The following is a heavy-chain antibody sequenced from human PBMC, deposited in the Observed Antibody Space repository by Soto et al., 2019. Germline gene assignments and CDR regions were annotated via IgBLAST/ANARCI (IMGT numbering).Heavy chain of an antibody. CDR2: IYYSGST. CDR1: GGSISSGGYY. V-gene: IGHV4-31*03. J-gene: IGHJ6*02. CDR3: ARDHDYSNYYYYGMDV. Sequence: SETLSLTCTVSGGSISSGGYYWSWIRQHPGKGLEWIGYIYYSGSTYYNPSLKSRVTISVDTSKNQFSLKLSSVTAADTAVYYCARDHDYSNYYYYGMDVWGQGTTVTV. D-gene: IGHD4-4*01.